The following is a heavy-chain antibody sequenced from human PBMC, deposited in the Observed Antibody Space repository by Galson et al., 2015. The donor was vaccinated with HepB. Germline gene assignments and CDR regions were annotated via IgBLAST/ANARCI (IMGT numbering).Heavy chain of an antibody. CDR3: ARDYGDYTSSSCYAMVGAFDI. D-gene: IGHD3-22*01. Sequence: SLKLSCAASGFTFSSYAMHWVRQAPGQGLEWVGWISAGNGNTKYSQKFQGRVTITRDTSASTAYMELSSLRAEDTAVYYCARDYGDYTSSSCYAMVGAFDIWGQGTMVTVSS. CDR2: ISAGNGNT. J-gene: IGHJ3*02. V-gene: IGHV1-3*01. CDR1: GFTFSSYA.